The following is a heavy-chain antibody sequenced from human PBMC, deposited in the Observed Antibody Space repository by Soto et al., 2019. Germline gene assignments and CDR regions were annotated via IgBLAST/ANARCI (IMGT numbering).Heavy chain of an antibody. J-gene: IGHJ4*02. Sequence: QVQLVESGGGVVQPGRSLRLSCTASGFTLSDYGMHWVRQAPGKGLEWVAVIWHDGGEKYYADSVTGRFTISRDNSKNTVHLQIDSLGTEDTALYYCARDPGRDGPIDYWGQGTLVTVSS. V-gene: IGHV3-33*01. CDR2: IWHDGGEK. CDR1: GFTLSDYG. CDR3: ARDPGRDGPIDY. D-gene: IGHD2-8*01.